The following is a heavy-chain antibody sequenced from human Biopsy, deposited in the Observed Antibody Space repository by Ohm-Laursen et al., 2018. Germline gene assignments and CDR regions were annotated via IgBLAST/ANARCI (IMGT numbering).Heavy chain of an antibody. V-gene: IGHV3-9*01. CDR3: VRGYSSSWSGYLDH. CDR1: GFTFDDHV. D-gene: IGHD3-3*01. J-gene: IGHJ4*02. CDR2: ISWDGGSE. Sequence: SLRLSCAASGFTFDDHVMHWVRQAPGKGLEWVSGISWDGGSEGYAGSVKGRFTISRDNAKNSLFLQMNSLTTEDTAFYYCVRGYSSSWSGYLDHWGQGTLVTVSS.